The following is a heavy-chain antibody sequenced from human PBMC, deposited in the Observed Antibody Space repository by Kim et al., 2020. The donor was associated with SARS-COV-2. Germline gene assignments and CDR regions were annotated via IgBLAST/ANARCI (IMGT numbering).Heavy chain of an antibody. CDR3: AKDPRVCTNCYYFDY. V-gene: IGHV3-23*01. CDR2: ISGSGGST. D-gene: IGHD1-1*01. CDR1: GFTFSSYA. J-gene: IGHJ4*02. Sequence: GGSLRLSCAASGFTFSSYAMSWVRQAPGKGLEWVSAISGSGGSTYYADSVKGRFTISRDNSKNTLYLQMNSLRAEDTAVYYCAKDPRVCTNCYYFDYWGQGTLVTVSS.